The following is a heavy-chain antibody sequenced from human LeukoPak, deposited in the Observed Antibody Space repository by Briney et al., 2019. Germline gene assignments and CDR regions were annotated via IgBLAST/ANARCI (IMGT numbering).Heavy chain of an antibody. V-gene: IGHV1-69*13. J-gene: IGHJ6*02. CDR1: GGTFSSYA. CDR3: ARGRFVVVPAAYYYYGMGV. Sequence: ASVKVSCKASGGTFSSYAISWVRQAPGQGLEWMGGIIPIFGTANYAQKFQGRVTITADESTSTAYMELSSLRSEDTAVYYCARGRFVVVPAAYYYYGMGVWGQGTTVTVSS. CDR2: IIPIFGTA. D-gene: IGHD2-2*01.